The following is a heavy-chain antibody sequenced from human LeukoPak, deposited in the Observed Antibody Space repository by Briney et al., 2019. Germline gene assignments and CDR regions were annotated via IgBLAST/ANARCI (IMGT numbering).Heavy chain of an antibody. V-gene: IGHV3-23*01. CDR2: IAGSGATT. Sequence: GGSLRLSCVASGFTFSSYAMSWVRQAPGKGLEWVSTIAGSGATTYYADSVKGRFTISRDNSKNTLYLQMNSLRAEDTAVYYCAKYMVGNSDSYWGQGTLVTVSS. D-gene: IGHD1-26*01. CDR1: GFTFSSYA. CDR3: AKYMVGNSDSY. J-gene: IGHJ4*02.